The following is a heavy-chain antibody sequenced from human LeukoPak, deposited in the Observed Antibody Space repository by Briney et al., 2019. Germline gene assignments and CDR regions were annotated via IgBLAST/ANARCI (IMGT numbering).Heavy chain of an antibody. V-gene: IGHV3-20*04. CDR3: AKGYYGSGSYGWFDY. CDR2: INWNGGST. Sequence: GGSLRLSCAASGFIFSSYWMHWVRQAPGKGLEWVSGINWNGGSTGYADSVKGRFTISRDNAKNSLFLQMNSLRAEDTAVYYCAKGYYGSGSYGWFDYWGQGALVTVSS. D-gene: IGHD3-10*01. J-gene: IGHJ4*02. CDR1: GFIFSSYW.